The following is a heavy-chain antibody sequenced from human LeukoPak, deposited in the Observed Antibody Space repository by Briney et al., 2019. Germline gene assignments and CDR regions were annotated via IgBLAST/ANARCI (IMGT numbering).Heavy chain of an antibody. CDR1: GFTFSSYS. CDR3: AREAVAFYGSGSPLDY. CDR2: ISSSSSYI. Sequence: GRSLRLSCAASGFTFSSYSMNWVRQAPGKGLEWVSSISSSSSYIYYADSVKGRFTISRDNAKNSLYLQMNSLRAEDTAVYYCAREAVAFYGSGSPLDYWGQGTLVTVSS. D-gene: IGHD3-10*01. V-gene: IGHV3-21*01. J-gene: IGHJ4*02.